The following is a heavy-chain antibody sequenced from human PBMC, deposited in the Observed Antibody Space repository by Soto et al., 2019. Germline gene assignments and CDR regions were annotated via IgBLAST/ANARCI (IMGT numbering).Heavy chain of an antibody. CDR1: GGSLSHGGYY. V-gene: IGHV4-31*03. CDR3: ARRSTVTTGYSMDV. J-gene: IGHJ6*02. D-gene: IGHD4-17*01. Sequence: QVQLQESGPGLVKPAQTLSLTCTVSGGSLSHGGYYWSWIRQYPGEGLEWIGYIYYTGGTYHNPSLESRVTMSVDTYNNQFFLKLTSVTAADTAVYYCARRSTVTTGYSMDVWGQGTTVTVSS. CDR2: IYYTGGT.